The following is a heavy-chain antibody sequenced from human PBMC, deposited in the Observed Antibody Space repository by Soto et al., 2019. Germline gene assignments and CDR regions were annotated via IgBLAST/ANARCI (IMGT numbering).Heavy chain of an antibody. D-gene: IGHD6-19*01. Sequence: SETLSLTCTVSDGSISRSSYYLGWNRQPPGKGLEWIGSIYYSGSTYYNPSLKSRVTISVDTSKNQFSLKLSSVTAADTAVYYCARGGITVAGSGWFDPWGLGPLVTVSS. CDR3: ARGGITVAGSGWFDP. V-gene: IGHV4-39*01. CDR2: IYYSGST. CDR1: DGSISRSSYY. J-gene: IGHJ5*02.